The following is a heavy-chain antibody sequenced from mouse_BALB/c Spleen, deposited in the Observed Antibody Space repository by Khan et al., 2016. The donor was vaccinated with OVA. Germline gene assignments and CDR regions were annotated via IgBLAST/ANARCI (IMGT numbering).Heavy chain of an antibody. J-gene: IGHJ4*01. Sequence: EVELVESGGALVKPGGSLKLSCAAAGFTFSSFGMSWVRQTPDKRLEWVATISSGGSYPYYPDSVKGRFTISRDNAKNTLYLQMSSLRSEDTAMYYCARQCDHCPMDYWGQGTSVTVSS. CDR1: GFTFSSFG. CDR3: ARQCDHCPMDY. CDR2: ISSGGSYP. V-gene: IGHV5-6*01.